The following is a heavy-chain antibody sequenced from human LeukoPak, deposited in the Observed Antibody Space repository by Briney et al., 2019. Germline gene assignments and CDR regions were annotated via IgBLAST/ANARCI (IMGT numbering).Heavy chain of an antibody. D-gene: IGHD6-19*01. CDR1: GYTFTGYY. CDR3: ARDLYSSGWTDAFDI. Sequence: ASVKVSCKASGYTFTGYYMHWVRQAPGQGLEWMGWINPNSGDTNYSQKFQGRVSMTRDTSINTAYTELSRLTSDDTAVYYCARDLYSSGWTDAFDIWGQGTMVTVSS. CDR2: INPNSGDT. V-gene: IGHV1-2*02. J-gene: IGHJ3*02.